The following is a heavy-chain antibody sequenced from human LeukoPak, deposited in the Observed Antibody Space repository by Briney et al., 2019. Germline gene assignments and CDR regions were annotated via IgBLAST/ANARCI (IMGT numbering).Heavy chain of an antibody. D-gene: IGHD2-2*01. Sequence: GGSLRLSCAASGSTFSSHTMSWVRQAPGKGLEWIASISMSNFYIYYADSVKGRFTISRDNAKNSLYLQMNSLRVEDTAVYYCARDPSPRTSYYYYYMDVWGKGTTVTVSS. CDR2: ISMSNFYI. J-gene: IGHJ6*03. CDR3: ARDPSPRTSYYYYYMDV. V-gene: IGHV3-21*01. CDR1: GSTFSSHT.